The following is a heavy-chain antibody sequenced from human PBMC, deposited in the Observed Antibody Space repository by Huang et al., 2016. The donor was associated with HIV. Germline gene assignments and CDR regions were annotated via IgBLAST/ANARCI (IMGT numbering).Heavy chain of an antibody. V-gene: IGHV4-38-2*02. J-gene: IGHJ4*02. CDR2: GYYSGKT. Sequence: QLQLQESGPGLVKPSETLSLTCTVSGGSIRSDYFWGWVRQAPGKGLQWFGSGYYSGKTCYNQFTLNLNSVTAADTAVYFCARHPPVVGVLSFGVPHPRPSYYFDIWGQGTLLTVSS. CDR1: GGSIRSDYF. CDR3: PRPSYYFDI. D-gene: IGHD3-10*01.